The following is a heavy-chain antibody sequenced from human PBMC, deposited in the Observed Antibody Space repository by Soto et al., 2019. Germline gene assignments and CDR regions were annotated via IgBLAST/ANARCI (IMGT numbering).Heavy chain of an antibody. CDR3: ARDGWFSALRVPCGMDV. CDR2: INPNGGST. J-gene: IGHJ6*02. CDR1: GYTFINYY. Sequence: QVQLVQSGAEVKKPGASVEVSCKASGYTFINYYIHWVRQAPGQGLEWMGIINPNGGSTTYAQNYHGRVTMTRDTPTSTVYMELNSLRSEDTAVYFCARDGWFSALRVPCGMDVWGQGTTVTVSS. V-gene: IGHV1-46*01. D-gene: IGHD3-10*01.